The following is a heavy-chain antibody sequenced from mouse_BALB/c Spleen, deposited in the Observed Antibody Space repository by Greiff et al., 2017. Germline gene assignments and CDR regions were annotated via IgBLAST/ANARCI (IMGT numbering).Heavy chain of an antibody. V-gene: IGHV14-1*02. CDR1: GFNIKDYY. J-gene: IGHJ1*01. D-gene: IGHD3-1*01. Sequence: EVKVVESGAELVRPGALVKLSCKASGFNIKDYYMHWVKQRPEQGLEWIGWIDPENGNTIYDPKFQGKASITADTSSNTAYLQLSSLTSEDTAVYYCARSGSYFDVWGAGTTVTVSS. CDR3: ARSGSYFDV. CDR2: IDPENGNT.